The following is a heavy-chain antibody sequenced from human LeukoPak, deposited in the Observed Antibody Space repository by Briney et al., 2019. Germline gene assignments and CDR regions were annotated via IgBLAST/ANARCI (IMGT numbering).Heavy chain of an antibody. V-gene: IGHV3-48*03. CDR1: GFTFSSYE. CDR2: ISSSGSTI. J-gene: IGHJ6*02. Sequence: GGSLRLSCAASGFTFSSYEMNWVRQAPGKGLEWVSYISSSGSTIYYADSVKGRFTISRDNAKNSLYLQMNSLRAEDTAVYYCARAFGSGSYYNRRNYYGMDVWGQGTTVTVSS. D-gene: IGHD3-10*01. CDR3: ARAFGSGSYYNRRNYYGMDV.